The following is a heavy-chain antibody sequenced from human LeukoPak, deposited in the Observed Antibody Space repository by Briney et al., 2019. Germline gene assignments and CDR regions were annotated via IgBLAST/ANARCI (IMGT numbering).Heavy chain of an antibody. D-gene: IGHD3-10*02. Sequence: GGSLRLSCAASGFTVSRNYMSWVRQAPGKGLEWVSVIYSDGSTYHADSVKGRFTISRDNSKNTLYLQMNSLRAEDTAVYYCAELGITMIGGVWGKGTTVTISS. V-gene: IGHV3-53*01. J-gene: IGHJ6*04. CDR3: AELGITMIGGV. CDR1: GFTVSRNY. CDR2: IYSDGST.